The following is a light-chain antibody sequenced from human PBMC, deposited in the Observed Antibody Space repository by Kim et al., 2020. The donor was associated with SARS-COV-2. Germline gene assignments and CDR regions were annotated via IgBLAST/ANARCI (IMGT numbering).Light chain of an antibody. V-gene: IGLV1-51*01. CDR1: TSNIGTNY. Sequence: GQKVTISCSGSTSNIGTNYVSWYQQLPGKAPKLLIYDSNERPSGIPDRFSASKSGTSAALGITGLQTGDDAVYYCGTWDSSLSAGVFGGGTKVTVL. CDR2: DSN. CDR3: GTWDSSLSAGV. J-gene: IGLJ2*01.